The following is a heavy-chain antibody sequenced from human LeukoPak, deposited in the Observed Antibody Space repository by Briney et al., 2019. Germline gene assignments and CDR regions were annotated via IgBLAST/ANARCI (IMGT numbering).Heavy chain of an antibody. CDR1: GFTFSSYA. Sequence: GGSLRLSCAASGFTFSSYATSWVRQAPGKGLEWVSAISGSGGSTYYADSVKGRFTISRDNSKNTLYLQMNSLRAEDTAVYYCAKDTAMVPNWYFDLWGRGTLVTVSS. CDR3: AKDTAMVPNWYFDL. J-gene: IGHJ2*01. V-gene: IGHV3-23*01. D-gene: IGHD5-18*01. CDR2: ISGSGGST.